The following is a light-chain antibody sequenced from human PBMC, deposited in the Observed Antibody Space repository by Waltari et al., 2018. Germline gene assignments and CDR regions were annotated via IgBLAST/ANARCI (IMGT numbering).Light chain of an antibody. CDR1: SGSIASNF. CDR2: EDY. CDR3: QSYDSNNHGV. V-gene: IGLV6-57*01. J-gene: IGLJ2*01. Sequence: NFMLTQPHSVSESPGKTVTISCTRSSGSIASNFVQWFQQRPGSSPTTVIYEDYQRPSVLPDPFSVSIDSSSNSASLTISGLKTEDEADYYCQSYDSNNHGVFGGGTKLTIL.